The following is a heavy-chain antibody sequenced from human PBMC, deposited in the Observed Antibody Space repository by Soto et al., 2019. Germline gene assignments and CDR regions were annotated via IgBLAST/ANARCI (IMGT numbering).Heavy chain of an antibody. CDR3: ARGGSSDWQVAFDI. CDR1: GGSISGRNW. Sequence: QVQLQESGPGLVKPSGTLSLTCVVSGGSISGRNWWSWVRQAPGKGLEWIGEVFHSGDTTYTPSLRSRVTISVDKSKNQVSLKLTSVTAADTAVYFCARGGSSDWQVAFDIWGQGTTVTVSS. CDR2: VFHSGDT. J-gene: IGHJ3*02. V-gene: IGHV4-4*02. D-gene: IGHD6-19*01.